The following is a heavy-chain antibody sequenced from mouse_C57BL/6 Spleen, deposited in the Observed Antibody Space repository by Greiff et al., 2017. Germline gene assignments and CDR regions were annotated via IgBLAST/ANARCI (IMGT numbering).Heavy chain of an antibody. CDR2: INPNTGGT. CDR3: ARDYGSPFAY. D-gene: IGHD1-1*01. J-gene: IGHJ3*01. Sequence: EVQLQQSGPELVKPGASVKISCKASGYTFTDYYMNWVKQSHGKSLEWIGDINPNTGGTSYNQKFKGKATLTVDKSSSTAYMELRSLTSEDAAVYYWARDYGSPFAYWGQGTLVTVSA. CDR1: GYTFTDYY. V-gene: IGHV1-26*01.